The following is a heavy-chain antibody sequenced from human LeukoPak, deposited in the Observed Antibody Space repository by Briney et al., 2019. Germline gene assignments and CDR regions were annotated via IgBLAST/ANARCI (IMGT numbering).Heavy chain of an antibody. CDR3: AKDIRGRGTYYGIDF. J-gene: IGHJ4*02. D-gene: IGHD1-26*01. CDR1: GFSFNENT. V-gene: IGHV3-43*01. Sequence: GGSLRLSRAASGFSFNENTMHWVRQAPGKGLEWVSLINWAGGGTFYPHSVRGRFTISRDNSENSLYLQMTSLRPEDTAFYYCAKDIRGRGTYYGIDFWGQGTLVTVSS. CDR2: INWAGGGT.